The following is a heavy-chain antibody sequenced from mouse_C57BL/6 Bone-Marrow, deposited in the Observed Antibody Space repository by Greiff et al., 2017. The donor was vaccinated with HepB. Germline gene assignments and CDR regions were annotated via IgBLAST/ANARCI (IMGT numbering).Heavy chain of an antibody. CDR1: GFTFSSYA. CDR2: ISDGGSYT. V-gene: IGHV5-4*01. CDR3: AREMGY. J-gene: IGHJ2*01. Sequence: VQVVESGGGLVKPGGSLKLSCAASGFTFSSYAMSWVRQTPEKRLEWVATISDGGSYTYYPDNVKGRFTISRDNAKNNLYLQMSHLKSEDTAMYYCAREMGYWGQGTTLTVSS.